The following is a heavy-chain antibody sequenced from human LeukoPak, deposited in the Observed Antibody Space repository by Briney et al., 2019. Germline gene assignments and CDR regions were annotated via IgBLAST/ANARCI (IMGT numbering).Heavy chain of an antibody. CDR1: GGSFSGYY. CDR2: INRSGST. Sequence: SETLSLTCAVYGGSFSGYYWSWIRQPPGKGLEWIGEINRSGSTNYNPSLKSRVTISVDTSKNQFSLKLSSVTAADTAVYFCARGLWAPRFDCWGQGTLVTVSS. J-gene: IGHJ4*02. CDR3: ARGLWAPRFDC. D-gene: IGHD1-26*01. V-gene: IGHV4-34*01.